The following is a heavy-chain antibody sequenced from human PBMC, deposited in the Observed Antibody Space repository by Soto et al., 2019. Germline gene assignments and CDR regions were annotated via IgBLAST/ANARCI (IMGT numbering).Heavy chain of an antibody. CDR3: TGGYCTGGTCYSGYFQH. D-gene: IGHD2-15*01. V-gene: IGHV3-73*02. CDR1: GLTFSGST. CDR2: IRSKANDYAT. Sequence: EVQLVQSGGGLVQPAGSLKLSCAASGLTFSGSTAHWVCLAAGEGLQWVGSIRSKANDYATTYIASVMGRFTISREDSSNTAYLQMRDLKTEDTAVYYCTGGYCTGGTCYSGYFQHWGQRALVTVFS. J-gene: IGHJ1*01.